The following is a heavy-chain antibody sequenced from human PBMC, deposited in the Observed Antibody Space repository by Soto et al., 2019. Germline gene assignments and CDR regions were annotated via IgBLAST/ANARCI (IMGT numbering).Heavy chain of an antibody. J-gene: IGHJ4*02. CDR1: GFSFVNYY. CDR3: VRESEPMTTIITLAY. D-gene: IGHD4-4*01. CDR2: INPSGDRT. V-gene: IGHV1-46*01. Sequence: ASVKVSCKAAGFSFVNYYMHWVRQAPGQGPEWMGIINPSGDRTTYAQKFQGRLTLTRDASTSTVYMELRSLRSDDTAMYFCVRESEPMTTIITLAYWGQGTLVTVSS.